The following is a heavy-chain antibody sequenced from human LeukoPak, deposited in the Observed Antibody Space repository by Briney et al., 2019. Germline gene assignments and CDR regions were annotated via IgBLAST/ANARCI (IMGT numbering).Heavy chain of an antibody. D-gene: IGHD6-6*01. V-gene: IGHV3-30-3*01. Sequence: PGGSLRLSCAASGFTFSSYAMHWVRQAPGKGLEWVAVISYDGSNKYYADSVKGRFTISRDNSKNTLYLQMNSLRAEDTAVYYCARDPPGEYSSSSFELSHYFDYWGQGILVTVSS. J-gene: IGHJ4*02. CDR3: ARDPPGEYSSSSFELSHYFDY. CDR1: GFTFSSYA. CDR2: ISYDGSNK.